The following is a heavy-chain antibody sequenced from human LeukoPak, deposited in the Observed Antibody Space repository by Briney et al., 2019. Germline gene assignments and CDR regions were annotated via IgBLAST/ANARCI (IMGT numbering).Heavy chain of an antibody. D-gene: IGHD2-21*01. V-gene: IGHV3-33*01. J-gene: IGHJ4*02. CDR2: LWNDESQK. Sequence: PGGSLRLSCAGSGLTICYFRMPWVRQAPGQGPGWVAILWNDESQKYYADSVKGRFTISKDNSKNTLFLEMTSLRAEDTAVYYCVTSHPHVIPHQWGQGTLVTVSS. CDR3: VTSHPHVIPHQ. CDR1: GLTICYFR.